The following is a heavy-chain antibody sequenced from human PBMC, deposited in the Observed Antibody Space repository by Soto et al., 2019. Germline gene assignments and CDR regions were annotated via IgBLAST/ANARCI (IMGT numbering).Heavy chain of an antibody. CDR2: INPNSGGT. V-gene: IGHV1-2*02. CDR3: ARDGGGGYSYGTGWFDP. CDR1: GCTLTGYY. Sequence: ASVKVSCKASGCTLTGYYMHWVRQAPGQGLEWMGWINPNSGGTNYAQKFQGRVTMTRDTSISTAYMELSRLRSDDTAVYYCARDGGGGYSYGTGWFDPWGQGTLVTAPQ. J-gene: IGHJ5*02. D-gene: IGHD5-18*01.